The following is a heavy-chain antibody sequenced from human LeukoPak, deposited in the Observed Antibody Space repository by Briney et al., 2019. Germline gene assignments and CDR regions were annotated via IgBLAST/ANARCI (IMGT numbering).Heavy chain of an antibody. V-gene: IGHV3-30-3*01. CDR1: GFTFSSYA. CDR3: ARDSPYCTNGVCFDYYGMDV. Sequence: PGGSLRLSCAASGFTFSSYAMHWVRQAPGKGLEWVAVISYDGSNKYYADSVKGRFTISRDNSKNTLYLQMNSLRAEDTAVYYCARDSPYCTNGVCFDYYGMDVWGQGTTVTVSS. J-gene: IGHJ6*02. CDR2: ISYDGSNK. D-gene: IGHD2-8*01.